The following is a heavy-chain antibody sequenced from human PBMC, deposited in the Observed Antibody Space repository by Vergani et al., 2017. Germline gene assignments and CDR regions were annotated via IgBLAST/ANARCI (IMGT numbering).Heavy chain of an antibody. Sequence: QVQLAESGGGRVQPGRSLRLSCAASGFSFSSHAIHWVRQAPGKGLEWVAVILNDGSKKYYADSVKGRFTISRDNSKNTLDLQMNSLRTQDTAVYYCAKAGSVTSESLQYNFYMDVWGKGATLTVS. J-gene: IGHJ6*03. CDR2: ILNDGSKK. V-gene: IGHV3-30*18. D-gene: IGHD3-10*01. CDR3: AKAGSVTSESLQYNFYMDV. CDR1: GFSFSSHA.